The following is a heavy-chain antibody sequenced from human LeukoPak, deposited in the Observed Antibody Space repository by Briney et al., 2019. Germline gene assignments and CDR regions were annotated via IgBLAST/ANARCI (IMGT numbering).Heavy chain of an antibody. J-gene: IGHJ4*02. CDR2: ISSSSSYI. CDR1: GFTFSSYS. D-gene: IGHD3-22*01. Sequence: GGSPRLSCAASGFTFSSYSMNWVRQAPGKGLEWVSSISSSSSYIYYADSVKGRFTISRDNAKNSLYLQMNSLRAEDTAVYYCARPAYDYYDSSGYYYVDYWGQGTLVTVSS. CDR3: ARPAYDYYDSSGYYYVDY. V-gene: IGHV3-21*01.